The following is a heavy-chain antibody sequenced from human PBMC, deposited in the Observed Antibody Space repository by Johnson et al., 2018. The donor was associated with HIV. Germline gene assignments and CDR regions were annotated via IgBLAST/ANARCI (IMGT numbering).Heavy chain of an antibody. D-gene: IGHD6-13*01. V-gene: IGHV3-66*02. CDR3: ARDKSKVTSAPDQEAFDI. Sequence: VQLVESGGGLVQPGGSLRLSCAASGFTFSSYAMSWVRQAPGKGLEWVSVIYSGADPVYADSVKGRFSFTRDESKNTVYLQMNSVRAEDTAIYFCARDKSKVTSAPDQEAFDIWGQGTMVTVSS. J-gene: IGHJ3*02. CDR1: GFTFSSYA. CDR2: IYSGADP.